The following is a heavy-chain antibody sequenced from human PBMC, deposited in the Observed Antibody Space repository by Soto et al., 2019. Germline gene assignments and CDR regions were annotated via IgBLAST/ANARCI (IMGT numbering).Heavy chain of an antibody. J-gene: IGHJ2*01. CDR1: GGSISSSSYY. V-gene: IGHV4-39*01. CDR2: IYYSGST. Sequence: QLQLQESGPGLVKPSETLSLTCTVSGGSISSSSYYWGWIRQPPGKGLEWIGSIYYSGSTYYNPSLKSRVTISVDTSMSQFSLKLSSVTAADAAVYCCARPGDSGIYGYFDLWVRGTLVTVSS. CDR3: ARPGDSGIYGYFDL. D-gene: IGHD1-20*01.